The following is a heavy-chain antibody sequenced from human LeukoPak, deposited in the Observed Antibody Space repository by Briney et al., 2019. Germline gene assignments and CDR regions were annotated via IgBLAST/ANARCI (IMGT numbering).Heavy chain of an antibody. J-gene: IGHJ4*02. CDR3: ARGRIPSWSPLGY. CDR1: GGSISGYY. Sequence: SETLSLTCTVAGGSISGYYWSWIRQPPGKGLEWIGEINHSGSTNYNPSLKSRVTISVDTSKNQFSLKLSSVTAADTAVYYCARGRIPSWSPLGYLGQGTLVTVSS. V-gene: IGHV4-34*01. CDR2: INHSGST. D-gene: IGHD6-13*01.